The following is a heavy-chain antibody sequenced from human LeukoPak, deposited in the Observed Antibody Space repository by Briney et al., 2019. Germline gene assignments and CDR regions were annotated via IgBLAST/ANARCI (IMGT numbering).Heavy chain of an antibody. CDR2: IYQSVTT. CDR1: GYSISSGYY. V-gene: IGHV4-38-2*01. J-gene: IGHJ6*04. D-gene: IGHD3/OR15-3a*01. Sequence: SETLSLTCAVSGYSISSGYYWGCIRPPPGKGLEWIGSIYQSVTTYYSPSLKSRVAISADTPKNQFSLTLTSATAADMAVYYCARGSNYYYSMDVWGKGTTVTVSS. CDR3: ARGSNYYYSMDV.